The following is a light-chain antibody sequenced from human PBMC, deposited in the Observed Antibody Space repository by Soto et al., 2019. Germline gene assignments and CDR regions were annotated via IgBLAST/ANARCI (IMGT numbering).Light chain of an antibody. CDR3: TSYTSSSTHV. CDR2: GVT. Sequence: QSALTQPASVSGSPGQSITISCTGTSSDIGGYDYVSWYQHHPGKAPKFIIYGVTNRPSGVSHRFSGSKSANTASLTISGLQAEDEADYYCTSYTSSSTHVFGTGTKATV. CDR1: SSDIGGYDY. J-gene: IGLJ1*01. V-gene: IGLV2-14*01.